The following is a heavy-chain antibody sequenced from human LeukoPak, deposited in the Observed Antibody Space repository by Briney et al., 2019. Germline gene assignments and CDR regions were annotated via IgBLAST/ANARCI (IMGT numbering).Heavy chain of an antibody. V-gene: IGHV3-11*05. D-gene: IGHD2-2*01. J-gene: IGHJ4*02. CDR2: ISSTSSYT. CDR1: GFTFSDYY. CDR3: ARENGTSTTFHY. Sequence: GGSLRLSCAASGFTFSDYYMNWIRQAPGKGLEWVSYISSTSSYTDYADSVKGRFTISRDNAKNSLYLQLNSLRAEDTAVYYCARENGTSTTFHYWGQGTLVTVSS.